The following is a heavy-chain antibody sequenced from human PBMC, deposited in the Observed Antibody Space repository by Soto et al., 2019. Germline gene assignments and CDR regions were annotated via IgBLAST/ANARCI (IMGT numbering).Heavy chain of an antibody. V-gene: IGHV3-15*07. Sequence: EVQLVESGGGLVKPGGSLRLSCAASGFTFNNAWMNWVRQAPGKGLEWVGRIKTKTDGGTTDYGALVKGRFTISRDDSKNTLYLQMSSLKTEDTAVYYCTTRPGSGSSSWAWGYFDCWGQGTLVTVSS. J-gene: IGHJ4*02. D-gene: IGHD6-13*01. CDR3: TTRPGSGSSSWAWGYFDC. CDR1: GFTFNNAW. CDR2: IKTKTDGGTT.